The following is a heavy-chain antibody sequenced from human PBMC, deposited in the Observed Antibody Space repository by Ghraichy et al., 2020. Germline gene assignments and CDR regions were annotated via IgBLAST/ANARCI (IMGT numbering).Heavy chain of an antibody. D-gene: IGHD3-16*01. Sequence: GGSLRLSCSASGFTFSNYGMHWVRQAPGKGLEWVAFIQFDGGDKLYAGSVKGHFTVSRDNSRNTLYLEMSSLRPDDSAVYSCAKSSRGGRTNYFDFWGRGTLVSVSA. CDR3: AKSSRGGRTNYFDF. J-gene: IGHJ4*02. CDR1: GFTFSNYG. V-gene: IGHV3-30*02. CDR2: IQFDGGDK.